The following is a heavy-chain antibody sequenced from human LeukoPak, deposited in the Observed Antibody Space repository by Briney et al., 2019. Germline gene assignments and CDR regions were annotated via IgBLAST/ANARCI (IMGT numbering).Heavy chain of an antibody. CDR3: ARSEGYCSSSSCSDNYGMDV. CDR1: GYTFTSYA. D-gene: IGHD2-2*01. V-gene: IGHV1-18*01. CDR2: ISAYNHNT. Sequence: ASVKVSCKASGYTFTSYAMHWVRQAPGQRLEWMGWISAYNHNTNTAQKLQARITMTTDTFTSTAYMELRSLRSDDTAVYYCARSEGYCSSSSCSDNYGMDVWGQGTTVIVSS. J-gene: IGHJ6*02.